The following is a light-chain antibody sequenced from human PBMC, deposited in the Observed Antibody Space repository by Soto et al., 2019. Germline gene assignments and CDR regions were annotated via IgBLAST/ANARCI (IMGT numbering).Light chain of an antibody. CDR1: QGISSY. V-gene: IGKV1-12*01. J-gene: IGKJ1*01. CDR2: AAS. CDR3: QQAHSFPP. Sequence: DIQMTQSPSSVSASVGDRVTITCRAGQGISSYLAWYQQKPGEAPKLLIYAASSLQSGVPSRFSGSGSGADFTLTISSLQPEDSPTFYCQQAHSFPPFGQGTKVEI.